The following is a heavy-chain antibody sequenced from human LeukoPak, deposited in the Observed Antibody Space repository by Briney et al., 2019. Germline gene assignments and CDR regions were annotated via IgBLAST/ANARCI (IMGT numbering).Heavy chain of an antibody. CDR1: GFTFSSYG. D-gene: IGHD3-10*01. Sequence: GGSLRLSCAAPGFTFSSYGMHWVRQAPGKGLEWVAVISYDGSNKYYADSVKGRFTISRDNSKNTLYLQMNSLRAEDTAVYYCAKDLMVRGNDAFDIWGQGTMVTVSS. J-gene: IGHJ3*02. CDR3: AKDLMVRGNDAFDI. CDR2: ISYDGSNK. V-gene: IGHV3-30*18.